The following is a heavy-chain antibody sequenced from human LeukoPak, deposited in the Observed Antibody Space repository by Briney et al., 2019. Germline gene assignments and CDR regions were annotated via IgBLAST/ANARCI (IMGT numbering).Heavy chain of an antibody. CDR1: GFTFSSYE. D-gene: IGHD3-16*02. J-gene: IGHJ6*03. CDR2: ISSSGSTI. Sequence: PGGSLRLSCAASGFTFSSYEMNWVRQAPGKGLEWVSYISSSGSTIYYADSVKGRFTIPRDNAKNSLYLQMNSLRAEDTAVYYCARDHRPDYDYVWGSYPYYMDVWGKGTTVTISS. V-gene: IGHV3-48*03. CDR3: ARDHRPDYDYVWGSYPYYMDV.